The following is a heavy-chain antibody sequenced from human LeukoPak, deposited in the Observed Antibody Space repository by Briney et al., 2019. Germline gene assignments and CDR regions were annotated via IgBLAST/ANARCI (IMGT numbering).Heavy chain of an antibody. CDR1: GFTFSGYA. CDR3: AKRVVGCSSSSCYIALDA. CDR2: ISAAGII. V-gene: IGHV3-23*01. J-gene: IGHJ5*02. D-gene: IGHD6-13*01. Sequence: HPGGSLRLSCAASGFTFSGYAMSWVRQAPGKGLEWVSGISAAGIINYMDSVKGRFTISRDNSKNTLYLQMTSLRAEDTAMYYCAKRVVGCSSSSCYIALDAWGQGNLVTVSS.